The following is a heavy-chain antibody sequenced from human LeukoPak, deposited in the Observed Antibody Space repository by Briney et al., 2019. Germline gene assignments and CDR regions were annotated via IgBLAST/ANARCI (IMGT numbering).Heavy chain of an antibody. D-gene: IGHD3-22*01. CDR1: GFPFSSYA. Sequence: GGSLRLSCAASGFPFSSYAMSWVRQAPGKGLEWVSAISGSGGSTYYADSVKGRFTISRDNSKNTLYLQMNSLRAEDTAVYYCAKDSLPTYYDSSGPFDYWGQGTLVTVSS. CDR2: ISGSGGST. J-gene: IGHJ4*02. V-gene: IGHV3-23*01. CDR3: AKDSLPTYYDSSGPFDY.